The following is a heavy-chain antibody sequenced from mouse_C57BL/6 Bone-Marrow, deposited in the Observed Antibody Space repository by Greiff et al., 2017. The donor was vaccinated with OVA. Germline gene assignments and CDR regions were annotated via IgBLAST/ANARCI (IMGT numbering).Heavy chain of an antibody. CDR2: FYPGSGSI. J-gene: IGHJ2*01. V-gene: IGHV1-62-2*01. CDR3: ARHEEEGSYGPNYYYYFDY. D-gene: IGHD1-1*01. CDR1: GYTFTEYT. Sequence: VQLQQSGAELVKPGASVKLSCKASGYTFTEYTIHWVKQRSGQGLEWIGWFYPGSGSIKYNEKFKDKATLTAYKSSSTVYMELSRLTSEDSAVYSCARHEEEGSYGPNYYYYFDYWGQGTTLTVSS.